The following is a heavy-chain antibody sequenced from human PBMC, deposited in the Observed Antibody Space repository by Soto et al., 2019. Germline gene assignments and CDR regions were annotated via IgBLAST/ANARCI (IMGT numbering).Heavy chain of an antibody. Sequence: QLQLQESGSGLVKPSQTLSLTCAVSGGSISSGGYSWSWIRQPPGKGLEWIGYIYHSGSTYYNPYLKSQVTISVDRSKNQFSLKLSSVTAADTAVYYCARGYCSGGSCYSYYGMDVWGQGTTVTVSS. J-gene: IGHJ6*02. D-gene: IGHD2-15*01. CDR2: IYHSGST. CDR3: ARGYCSGGSCYSYYGMDV. CDR1: GGSISSGGYS. V-gene: IGHV4-30-2*01.